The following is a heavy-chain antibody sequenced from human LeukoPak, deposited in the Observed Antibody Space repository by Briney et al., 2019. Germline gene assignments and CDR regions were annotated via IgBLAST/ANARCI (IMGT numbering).Heavy chain of an antibody. CDR1: GGTFSSYA. V-gene: IGHV1-69*13. D-gene: IGHD4-17*01. J-gene: IGHJ4*02. CDR3: ARQTYYGDYLHFDY. CDR2: IIPIFGTA. Sequence: SVTVSCKASGGTFSSYAISWVRQAPGQGPEWMGGIIPIFGTANYAQKFQGRVTITADESTSTAYMELSSLRSEDTAVYYCARQTYYGDYLHFDYWGQGTLVTVSS.